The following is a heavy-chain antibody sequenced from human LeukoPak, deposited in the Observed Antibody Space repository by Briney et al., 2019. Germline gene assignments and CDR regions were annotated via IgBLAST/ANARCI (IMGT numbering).Heavy chain of an antibody. D-gene: IGHD6-6*01. CDR2: IESDGTT. V-gene: IGHV3-74*01. J-gene: IGHJ4*02. CDR3: VRLRGGSSSAHDY. Sequence: GGSLRLSCEASGFTFTSYWMHWVRQAPGKGLVWVSRIESDGTTTYADSVKGRFTNSRDNAKNTLYLQMNSLRVDDTALYYCVRLRGGSSSAHDYWGQGTLVTVSS. CDR1: GFTFTSYW.